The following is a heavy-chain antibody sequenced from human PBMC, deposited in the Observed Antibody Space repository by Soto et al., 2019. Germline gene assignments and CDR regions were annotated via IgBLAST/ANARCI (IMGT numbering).Heavy chain of an antibody. Sequence: ETLSLTCGLSGSLPVGSLSTYFWTWIRQPPGKGLEWIGEINHSGSPNYSPSLRGRVTISLDMSKKQFSLNLSSVTAADTAVYFCARARFSQWSQDYYGLDVWGQGTTVTVSS. CDR2: INHSGSP. CDR1: GSLPVGSLSTYF. D-gene: IGHD3-3*01. V-gene: IGHV4-34*01. J-gene: IGHJ6*02. CDR3: ARARFSQWSQDYYGLDV.